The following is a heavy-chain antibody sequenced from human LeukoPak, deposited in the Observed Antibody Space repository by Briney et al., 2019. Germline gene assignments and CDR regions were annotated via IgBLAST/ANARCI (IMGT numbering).Heavy chain of an antibody. V-gene: IGHV3-33*01. J-gene: IGHJ3*02. CDR1: GFTFSSYG. Sequence: GGSLRLSCAASGFTFSSYGMHWVRQAPGKGLEWVAMIWYDGSNTYYADSVKGRFTISRVNSKNTLFLQMDSLRAEDTAVYYCARVGYAFDIWGQGTMVTVSS. CDR2: IWYDGSNT. CDR3: ARVGYAFDI.